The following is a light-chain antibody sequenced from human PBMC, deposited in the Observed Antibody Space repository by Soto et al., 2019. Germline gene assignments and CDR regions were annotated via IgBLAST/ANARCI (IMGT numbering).Light chain of an antibody. J-gene: IGKJ1*01. CDR2: GAS. Sequence: EIVLTQSPGTLSLSPGERATLSCRASQSISDRYLAWYQQKPGQAPRLLIYGASSRATGIPDRFSGSGSGTDFTLTITRLEPEDFAVYYCQQYGGSPRTFGQGTKVDIK. CDR3: QQYGGSPRT. CDR1: QSISDRY. V-gene: IGKV3-20*01.